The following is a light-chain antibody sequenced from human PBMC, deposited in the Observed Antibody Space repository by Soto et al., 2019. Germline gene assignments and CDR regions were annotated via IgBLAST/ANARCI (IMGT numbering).Light chain of an antibody. CDR3: SSYTSSSTYYV. CDR2: EVS. CDR1: SSDVGGYNY. Sequence: QSLLTQPASVSGSPGQSITISCTGTSSDVGGYNYVSWYQQHPGKAPKLMIYEVSNRPSGVSNRFSGSKSGNTASLTISGLQAEDEADYYCSSYTSSSTYYVVGTGTKVTVL. J-gene: IGLJ1*01. V-gene: IGLV2-14*01.